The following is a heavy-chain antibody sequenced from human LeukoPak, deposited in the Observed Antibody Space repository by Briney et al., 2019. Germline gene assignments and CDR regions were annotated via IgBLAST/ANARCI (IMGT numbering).Heavy chain of an antibody. CDR3: ARAPGAMVRGVIPYYYYGMDV. J-gene: IGHJ6*02. Sequence: SETLSLTCAVYGGSFSGYYWSWIRQPPGKGLEWIGEINHSGSTSYNPSLKSRVTISVDTSKNQFSLKLSSVTAADTAVYYCARAPGAMVRGVIPYYYYGMDVWGQGTTVTVSS. D-gene: IGHD3-10*01. V-gene: IGHV4-34*01. CDR2: INHSGST. CDR1: GGSFSGYY.